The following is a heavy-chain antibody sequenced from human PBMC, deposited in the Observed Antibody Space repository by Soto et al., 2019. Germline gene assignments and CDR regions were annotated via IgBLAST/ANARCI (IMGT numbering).Heavy chain of an antibody. V-gene: IGHV1-69*13. CDR3: ARTYYGSGSYYLPLNY. D-gene: IGHD3-10*01. CDR2: IIPIFGTA. Sequence: GASVKVSCKASGGTFSSYAISWVRQAPGQGLEWMGGIIPIFGTANYAQKFQGRVTITADESTSTAYMELSSLRSEDTAVYYCARTYYGSGSYYLPLNYWGQGTLVTVSS. CDR1: GGTFSSYA. J-gene: IGHJ4*02.